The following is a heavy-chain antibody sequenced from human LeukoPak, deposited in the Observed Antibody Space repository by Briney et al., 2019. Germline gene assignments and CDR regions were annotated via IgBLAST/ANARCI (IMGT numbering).Heavy chain of an antibody. CDR1: GYTFRDFG. V-gene: IGHV1-18*01. CDR2: ITTYNGNT. J-gene: IGHJ4*02. CDR3: ARDGPEGGDY. D-gene: IGHD1-14*01. Sequence: ASVKVSCKASGYTFRDFGISWVRQAPGQGLEWMGWITTYNGNTNYIQKLQGRVTMTTDTSTSTAYMELRSLRSDDTAVYYCARDGPEGGDYWGQGTLVTVSS.